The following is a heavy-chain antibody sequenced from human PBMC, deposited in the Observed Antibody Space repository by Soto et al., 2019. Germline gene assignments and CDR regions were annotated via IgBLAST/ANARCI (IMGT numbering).Heavy chain of an antibody. D-gene: IGHD4-17*01. CDR3: ARGTMTTVTTFDY. CDR2: IYYSGST. CDR1: GGSISSGDYY. J-gene: IGHJ4*02. Sequence: SETLSLTCTVSGGSISSGDYYWSWIRQPPGKGLEWIGYIYYSGSTYYNPSLKSRVTISVDTSKNQFSLKLSSVTAADTAVYYCARGTMTTVTTFDYWGQGTLVTVSS. V-gene: IGHV4-30-4*01.